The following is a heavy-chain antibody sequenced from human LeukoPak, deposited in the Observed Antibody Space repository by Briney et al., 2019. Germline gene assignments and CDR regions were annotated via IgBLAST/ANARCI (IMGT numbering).Heavy chain of an antibody. Sequence: SETLSLTCAVYGGSFSGYYWSWILQPPGKGLEWIGEINHSGSTNYNPSLKSRVTISVDTSKNQFSLKLSSVTAADTAVHYCARFVEYSSSYTAYWYFDLWGRGTLVTVSS. CDR2: INHSGST. CDR1: GGSFSGYY. J-gene: IGHJ2*01. CDR3: ARFVEYSSSYTAYWYFDL. D-gene: IGHD6-13*01. V-gene: IGHV4-34*01.